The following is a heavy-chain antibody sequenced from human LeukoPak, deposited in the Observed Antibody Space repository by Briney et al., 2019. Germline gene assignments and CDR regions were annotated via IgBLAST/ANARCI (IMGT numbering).Heavy chain of an antibody. CDR3: ARSFHSSSWYFDY. V-gene: IGHV4-59*08. CDR1: SGSISTYY. J-gene: IGHJ4*02. CDR2: IYYSGST. Sequence: SETLSLTCTVSSGSISTYYWSWIRQPPGKGLEWIGYIYYSGSTNYNPSLNSRVTISVDTSKNQLSLKLSSVTAADTAVYYCARSFHSSSWYFDYWGQGTLVTVSS. D-gene: IGHD6-13*01.